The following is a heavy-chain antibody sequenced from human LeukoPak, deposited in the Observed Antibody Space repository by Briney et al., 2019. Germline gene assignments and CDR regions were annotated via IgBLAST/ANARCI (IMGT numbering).Heavy chain of an antibody. CDR2: ISWNSGSI. Sequence: PGRSLRLSCAASGFTFDDYAMHWVRQAPGKGLEWVSGISWNSGSIGYADSVKGRFTISRDNAKNSLYLQMNSLRAEDTAVYYCARAQRFLEWLTDYYMDVWGKGTTVTVSS. V-gene: IGHV3-9*01. D-gene: IGHD3-3*01. CDR3: ARAQRFLEWLTDYYMDV. J-gene: IGHJ6*03. CDR1: GFTFDDYA.